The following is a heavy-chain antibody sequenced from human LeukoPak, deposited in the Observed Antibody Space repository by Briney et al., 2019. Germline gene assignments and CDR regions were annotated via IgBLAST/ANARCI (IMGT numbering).Heavy chain of an antibody. Sequence: PGGSLRLSCAASGFTLSSNCMGWVRQAPGEGLRWVSLVVYSGNIYYTDSVKGRFTLSRDDSKNTVFLQMNSLRGEDTAVYYCARRYCTGGTCYFFDYWGQGTLVTVSS. D-gene: IGHD2-15*01. CDR3: ARRYCTGGTCYFFDY. CDR1: GFTLSSNC. V-gene: IGHV3-53*01. J-gene: IGHJ4*02. CDR2: VVYSGNI.